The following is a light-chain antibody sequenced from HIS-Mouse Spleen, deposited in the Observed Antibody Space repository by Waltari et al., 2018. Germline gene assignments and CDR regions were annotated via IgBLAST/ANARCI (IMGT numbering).Light chain of an antibody. V-gene: IGLV2-23*03. J-gene: IGLJ2*01. Sequence: QSALTQPASVSGSPGQSITISCPGTSRAVGSYTLVSWYQQHPGKAPKLMIYEGSKRPSGVSNRFSGSKSGNTASLTISGLQAEDEADYYCCSYAGSSTFEVFGGGTKLTVL. CDR2: EGS. CDR3: CSYAGSSTFEV. CDR1: SRAVGSYTL.